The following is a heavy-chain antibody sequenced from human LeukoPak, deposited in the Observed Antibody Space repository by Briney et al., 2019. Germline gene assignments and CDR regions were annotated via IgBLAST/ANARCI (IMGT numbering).Heavy chain of an antibody. CDR1: GGSISSYY. CDR3: ARLYLPATRFDY. CDR2: IYTSGST. Sequence: PSETLSLTGTVSGGSISSYYWSWIRQPAGKGLEWIGRIYTSGSTNYNPSLQSRVTMSVDKSKNQFSLKLSSVTAADTAVYYCARLYLPATRFDYWGQGTLVTVSS. V-gene: IGHV4-4*07. D-gene: IGHD5-24*01. J-gene: IGHJ4*02.